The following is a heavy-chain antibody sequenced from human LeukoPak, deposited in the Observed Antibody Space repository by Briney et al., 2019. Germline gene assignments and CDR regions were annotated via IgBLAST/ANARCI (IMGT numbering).Heavy chain of an antibody. CDR1: GGTFSSYA. Sequence: SVKVSCKASGGTFSSYAISWVRQAPGQGLEWMGGIIPIFGTANYAQKFQGRVTITADESTSTAYMELSSLRSEDTAVYYCARDGGQRWLQFAYNWFDPWGQGTLVTVSS. V-gene: IGHV1-69*01. D-gene: IGHD5-24*01. J-gene: IGHJ5*02. CDR2: IIPIFGTA. CDR3: ARDGGQRWLQFAYNWFDP.